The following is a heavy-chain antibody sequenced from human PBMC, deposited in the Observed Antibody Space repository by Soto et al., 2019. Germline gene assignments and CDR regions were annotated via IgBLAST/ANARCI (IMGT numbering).Heavy chain of an antibody. CDR2: INPNSGGT. J-gene: IGHJ4*02. Sequence: GASVKVSCKASGYTFTGYYMHWVRQAPGQGLEWMGWINPNSGGTNYAQKFQGWVTMTRDTSISTAYMELSRLRSDDTAVYYCARDASGADFWSGSFDYWGQGTLVTVS. CDR3: ARDASGADFWSGSFDY. D-gene: IGHD3-3*01. CDR1: GYTFTGYY. V-gene: IGHV1-2*04.